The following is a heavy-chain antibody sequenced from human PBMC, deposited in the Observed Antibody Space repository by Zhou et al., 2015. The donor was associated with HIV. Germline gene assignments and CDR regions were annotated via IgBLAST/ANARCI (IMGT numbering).Heavy chain of an antibody. J-gene: IGHJ4*02. CDR1: GDTFSSSA. Sequence: QVQLVQSGAEVKKPGSSVKVSCKAFGDTFSSSAISWVRQAPGQGLEWMGGIIPFFITPNYAQKFQGRVAITADESTGTAYMELSSLRSEDTAVYYCARAGAATLKYYFDYWGQGTLVTVSS. CDR3: ARAGAATLKYYFDY. V-gene: IGHV1-69*01. D-gene: IGHD1-26*01. CDR2: IIPFFITP.